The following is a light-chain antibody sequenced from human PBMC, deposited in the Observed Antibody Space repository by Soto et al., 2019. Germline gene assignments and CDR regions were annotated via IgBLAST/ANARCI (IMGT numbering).Light chain of an antibody. V-gene: IGKV1-27*01. Sequence: DIQMTQSPSSLSASVRDRVTITCRASQGISNYLAWYQQKPGKVPKLLIYAASNLQTGVPSRFSGSGSGTEFTLTTSRLQPENVANYYCQKYGSAPWTFGQGTKVEIK. J-gene: IGKJ1*01. CDR2: AAS. CDR1: QGISNY. CDR3: QKYGSAPWT.